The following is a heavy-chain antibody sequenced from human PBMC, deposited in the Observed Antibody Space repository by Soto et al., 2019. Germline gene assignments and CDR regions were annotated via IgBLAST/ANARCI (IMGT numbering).Heavy chain of an antibody. J-gene: IGHJ4*02. CDR3: ASSQGYSSGPFSPFDY. CDR2: ITPFNGNT. Sequence: SVKVSCKASGYTFTYRYLHWVRQAPGQAIEWMGWITPFNGNTNYAQKFQDRVTITRDRSMSTAYMELSSLRSEDTAMYYCASSQGYSSGPFSPFDYWGQGTLVTVSS. CDR1: GYTFTYRY. D-gene: IGHD6-19*01. V-gene: IGHV1-45*02.